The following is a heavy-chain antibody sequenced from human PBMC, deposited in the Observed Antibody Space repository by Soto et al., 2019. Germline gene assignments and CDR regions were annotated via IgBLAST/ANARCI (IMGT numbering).Heavy chain of an antibody. D-gene: IGHD2-15*01. V-gene: IGHV4-34*01. J-gene: IGHJ6*02. Sequence: SETLSLTCAVYGGSFSGYYWSWIRQPPGKGLEWIGEINHSGSTNSNPSLKSRVTISVDTSKNQFSLKLSSVTAADTAVYYCERGHRYCSGGSCYFLPLNYYYYGMDVWGQGTTATVSS. CDR2: INHSGST. CDR1: GGSFSGYY. CDR3: ERGHRYCSGGSCYFLPLNYYYYGMDV.